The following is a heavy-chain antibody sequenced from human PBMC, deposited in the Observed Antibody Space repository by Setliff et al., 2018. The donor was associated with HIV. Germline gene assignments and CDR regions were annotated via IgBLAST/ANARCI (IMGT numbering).Heavy chain of an antibody. CDR3: ARDPRGAPYFDY. V-gene: IGHV3-48*02. CDR2: ISGEETT. J-gene: IGHJ4*01. CDR1: GFIFSRYS. Sequence: LRLSCAASGFIFSRYSMNWVRETPGRGLEWIAYISGEETTHYAESVKGRFTISRDNAKDSVYLQMNSLRDEDTAVYYCARDPRGAPYFDYWGNGTVVTVSS. D-gene: IGHD1-26*01.